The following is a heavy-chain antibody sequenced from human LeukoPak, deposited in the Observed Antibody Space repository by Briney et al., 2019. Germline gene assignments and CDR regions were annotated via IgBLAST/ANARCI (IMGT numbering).Heavy chain of an antibody. CDR3: ARDLDSCSGGSCYSGWSFDY. V-gene: IGHV1-69*13. CDR2: IIPIFGTA. CDR1: GGTFSSYA. J-gene: IGHJ4*02. D-gene: IGHD2-15*01. Sequence: VASVKVSCKASGGTFSSYAISWVRQAPGQGLEWMGGIIPIFGTANYAQKFQGRVTITADESTSTAYMELRSLRSDDTAVYYCARDLDSCSGGSCYSGWSFDYWGQGTLVTVSS.